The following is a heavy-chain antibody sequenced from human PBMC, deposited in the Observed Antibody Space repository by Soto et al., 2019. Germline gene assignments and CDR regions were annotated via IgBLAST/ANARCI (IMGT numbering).Heavy chain of an antibody. V-gene: IGHV3-15*01. D-gene: IGHD1-7*01. CDR1: GFTFANAW. CDR3: RRDWDYPVL. CDR2: VRSKADGGTT. Sequence: EVQLVESGGGLVKPGGSLRLSCAASGFTFANAWMSWVRQAPGKGLEWVGRVRSKADGGTTDYAAPVKGRFTISRDDSENTLYLQMNSLKIDHTAVYYCRRDWDYPVLWGQGTLVTVSS. J-gene: IGHJ4*02.